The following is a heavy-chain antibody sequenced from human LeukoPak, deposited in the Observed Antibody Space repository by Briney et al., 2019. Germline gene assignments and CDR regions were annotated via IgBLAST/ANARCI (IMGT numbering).Heavy chain of an antibody. Sequence: KAGGSLGLSCAASGFTFSSYGMNWVRQAPGKGLEWVSSISSSNSYIYYADSVKGRFTISRDNAKNSLYLQMNSLRAEDTAVYYCARDPSSGWYKSPYYFDYWGQGTLVTVSS. CDR2: ISSSNSYI. CDR3: ARDPSSGWYKSPYYFDY. V-gene: IGHV3-21*01. D-gene: IGHD6-19*01. J-gene: IGHJ4*02. CDR1: GFTFSSYG.